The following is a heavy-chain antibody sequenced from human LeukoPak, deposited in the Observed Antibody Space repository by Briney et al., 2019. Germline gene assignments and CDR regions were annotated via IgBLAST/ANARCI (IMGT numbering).Heavy chain of an antibody. CDR2: MSYYGSNK. J-gene: IGHJ3*02. CDR1: GFTLSSYP. CDR3: AREGLPNAFDI. V-gene: IGHV3-30*04. Sequence: GGPLRLSCAASGFTLSSYPMLWLRQAPGKGLEWVAVMSYYGSNKYYAHSVKGRCTLSRDNAKNTLYLQMNSMRAEGTAVYYCAREGLPNAFDIWGQGTMVTVSS. D-gene: IGHD3/OR15-3a*01.